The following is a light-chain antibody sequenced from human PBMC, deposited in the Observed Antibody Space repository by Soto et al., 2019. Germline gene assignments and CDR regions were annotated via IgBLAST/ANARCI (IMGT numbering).Light chain of an antibody. CDR2: EVS. J-gene: IGLJ2*01. CDR1: SSDVGGYNY. V-gene: IGLV2-14*01. Sequence: QSVLTQPASVSGSPGQSITISCTGTSSDVGGYNYVSWYQQHPGKAPKLMIYEVSNRPSGVSNRFPGSKSGNTASLTISGLQAEDEADYYCSSYTSSSVVFGGGTQLTVL. CDR3: SSYTSSSVV.